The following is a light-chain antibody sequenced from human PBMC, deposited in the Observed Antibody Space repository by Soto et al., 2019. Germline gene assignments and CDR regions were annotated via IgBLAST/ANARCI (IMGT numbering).Light chain of an antibody. Sequence: EIGLTQSRGTLSLSPGERATPACRASQSVSSSYLAWYQQKPGQAPRLLIYGASSRATGIPDRFSGSGSGTDFTLTISRLEPEDFAVYYCQQYGSSPTFGGGTKVEIK. CDR1: QSVSSSY. CDR2: GAS. V-gene: IGKV3-20*01. CDR3: QQYGSSPT. J-gene: IGKJ4*01.